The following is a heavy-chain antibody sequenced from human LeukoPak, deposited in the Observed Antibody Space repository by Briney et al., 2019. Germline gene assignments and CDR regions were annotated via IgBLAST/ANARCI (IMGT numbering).Heavy chain of an antibody. Sequence: PSETLSLTCAVYGGSFSGYYWSWIRQPPGKGLEWIGEINHSGRTNYNPSLKSRVTISVDTSKNQFSLKLSSVTAADTAVYYCARRCSGGSGYPAHFDYWGQGTLVTVSS. D-gene: IGHD2-15*01. J-gene: IGHJ4*02. CDR1: GGSFSGYY. CDR2: INHSGRT. CDR3: ARRCSGGSGYPAHFDY. V-gene: IGHV4-34*01.